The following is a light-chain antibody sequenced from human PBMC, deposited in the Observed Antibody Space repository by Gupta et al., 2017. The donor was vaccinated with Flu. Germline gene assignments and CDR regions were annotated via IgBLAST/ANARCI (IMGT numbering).Light chain of an antibody. Sequence: QSVLTQLPSASGTPWQRVTISCSGSSSNIGSNTVNWYQQLPGTGPNLLIYSNNQRPSGVPDRFSGSKSGTSASLAISGLQSEDETDYYYAAWDDSLKGVFGGGTKLTVL. CDR3: AAWDDSLKGV. V-gene: IGLV1-44*01. CDR1: SSNIGSNT. CDR2: SNN. J-gene: IGLJ3*02.